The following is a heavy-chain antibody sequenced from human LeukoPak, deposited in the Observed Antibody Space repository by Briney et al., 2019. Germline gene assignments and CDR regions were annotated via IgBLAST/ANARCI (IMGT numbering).Heavy chain of an antibody. V-gene: IGHV4-31*03. D-gene: IGHD3-3*01. CDR1: GGSISSGGYY. CDR3: ARVKRNGVVINRPYFDY. J-gene: IGHJ4*02. CDR2: IYYSGST. Sequence: PSETLSLTCTVSGGSISSGGYYWSWIRQHPGKGLEWIGYIYYSGSTYYNPSLKSRVIISVDTSKNQFSLKLSSVTAADTAVYYCARVKRNGVVINRPYFDYWGQGTLVTVSS.